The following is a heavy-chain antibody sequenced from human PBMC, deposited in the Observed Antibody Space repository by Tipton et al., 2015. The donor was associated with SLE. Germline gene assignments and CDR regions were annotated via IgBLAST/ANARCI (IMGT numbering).Heavy chain of an antibody. CDR3: ARGPPFDY. Sequence: TLSLTCAVYGGSFSGYYWCWIRQPPGKGLEWIGEINHSGSTNYNPSLKSRVTISVDTSKNQFSLQLSSVTAADTAVYYCARGPPFDYWGQGTLVTVSS. V-gene: IGHV4-34*01. CDR1: GGSFSGYY. J-gene: IGHJ4*02. CDR2: INHSGST.